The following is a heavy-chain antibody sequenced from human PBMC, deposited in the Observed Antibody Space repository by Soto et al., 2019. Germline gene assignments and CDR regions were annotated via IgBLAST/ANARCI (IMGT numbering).Heavy chain of an antibody. CDR1: GFTFSSYG. D-gene: IGHD4-4*01. CDR3: SRGFGTTVTTYPLWY. V-gene: IGHV3-33*01. CDR2: IWYGGRNK. Sequence: QVQLVESGGGVVQPGRSLRLSCAASGFTFSSYGMHWVRQAPGKGLEWVAVIWYGGRNKYYADTVKGRFTISRDNSQNTLYLQMNSLRAEDTAVYYCSRGFGTTVTTYPLWYLGQGTLVTVSS. J-gene: IGHJ4*02.